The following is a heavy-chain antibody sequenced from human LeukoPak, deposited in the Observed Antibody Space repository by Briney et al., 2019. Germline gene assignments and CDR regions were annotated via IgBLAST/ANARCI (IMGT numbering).Heavy chain of an antibody. CDR2: ISSSSSTI. Sequence: GGSLRLSCAASGFTFSSYSMNWVRQAPGKGLEWVSYISSSSSTIYYADSVKGRFTISRDNSRNTLYLQMNSLRAEDTALYYCAKPLRDDFWIGYGYWGQGTLVTVSS. CDR3: AKPLRDDFWIGYGY. D-gene: IGHD3-3*01. J-gene: IGHJ4*02. V-gene: IGHV3-48*01. CDR1: GFTFSSYS.